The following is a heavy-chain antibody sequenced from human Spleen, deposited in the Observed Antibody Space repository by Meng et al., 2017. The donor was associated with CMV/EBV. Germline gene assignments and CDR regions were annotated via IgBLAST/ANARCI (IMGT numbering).Heavy chain of an antibody. CDR2: MSYDGTIK. CDR1: GFVFSSYA. CDR3: ARALTISYSFDY. V-gene: IGHV3-30-3*01. D-gene: IGHD3-3*01. Sequence: GESLKISCAASGFVFSSYAMHWVRQAPGKGLEWVAVMSYDGTIKYYADSVKGRFTISRDNSKNTLYLQMNSLRAEDTAVYYCARALTISYSFDYWGQGTVVTVSS. J-gene: IGHJ4*02.